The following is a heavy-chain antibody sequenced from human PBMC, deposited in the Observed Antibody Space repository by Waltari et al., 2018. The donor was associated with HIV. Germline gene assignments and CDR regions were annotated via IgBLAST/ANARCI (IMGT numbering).Heavy chain of an antibody. D-gene: IGHD1-26*01. V-gene: IGHV4-61*02. CDR1: GGSINNGNYY. J-gene: IGHJ4*02. CDR2: IYFSGDT. Sequence: QVQLQESGPGLVKPSQTLSLTCVVSGGSINNGNYYWDWIRQPAGKRLEWIGHIYFSGDTNHNPSLKSRVTISVDTSKNQSSLKLISVTAADTAVYYCARRQHTGTYSRGFDSWGQGALVTVSS. CDR3: ARRQHTGTYSRGFDS.